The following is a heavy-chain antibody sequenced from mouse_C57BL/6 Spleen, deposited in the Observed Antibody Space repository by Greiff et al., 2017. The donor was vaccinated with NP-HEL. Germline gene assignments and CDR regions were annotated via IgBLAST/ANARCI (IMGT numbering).Heavy chain of an antibody. J-gene: IGHJ2*01. V-gene: IGHV5-17*01. CDR1: GFTFSGYG. CDR3: ACGYGSSHDY. Sequence: EVHLVESGGGLVKPGGSLKLSCAASGFTFSGYGMHWVRQAPEQGLEWVAYIISGSSTINYADTVKGRFTISRDNAKNTLYLQMTSLRSEDTAMYYCACGYGSSHDYWGKGTTLTVSS. D-gene: IGHD1-1*01. CDR2: IISGSSTI.